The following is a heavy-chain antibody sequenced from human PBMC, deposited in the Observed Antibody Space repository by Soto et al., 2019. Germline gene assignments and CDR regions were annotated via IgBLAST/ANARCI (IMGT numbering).Heavy chain of an antibody. Sequence: QVQLVQSGAEVKKPGASVKVSCKASGYTFTSYYLHWVRQAPGQGLEWMGIINPSGGSTSYAQKFQGRVTMTRDMSTSTVYMELSSLRSEDTAVYYCARDVEQQLYYFDYWGQGTLVTVSS. J-gene: IGHJ4*02. D-gene: IGHD6-13*01. V-gene: IGHV1-46*01. CDR2: INPSGGST. CDR3: ARDVEQQLYYFDY. CDR1: GYTFTSYY.